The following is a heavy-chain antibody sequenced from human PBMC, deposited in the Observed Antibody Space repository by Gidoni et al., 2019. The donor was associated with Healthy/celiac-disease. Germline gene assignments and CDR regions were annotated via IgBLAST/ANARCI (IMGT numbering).Heavy chain of an antibody. CDR3: ARDRIGSIGP. D-gene: IGHD1-26*01. CDR1: GFTFSGYG. Sequence: QVQLVESGGGVVPPGTSLRLPCAASGFTFSGYGMHWVRQAPGKGLEWVAVIWYDGSNKYYADSVKGRFTISRDNSKNTLYLQMNSLRAEDTAVYYCARDRIGSIGPWGQGTLVTVSS. CDR2: IWYDGSNK. V-gene: IGHV3-33*01. J-gene: IGHJ5*02.